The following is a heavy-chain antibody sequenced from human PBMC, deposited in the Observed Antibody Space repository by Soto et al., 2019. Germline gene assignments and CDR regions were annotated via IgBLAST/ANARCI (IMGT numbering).Heavy chain of an antibody. V-gene: IGHV3-74*01. Sequence: GGSLRLSCAASGFTFSSYNMNWVRQAPGKGLVWVSRIDGEGSNTNYADSVKGRFTISRDNAKNTLYLQMNSLRAEDTAVYYCARGELATITASDYWSQGTQVTVSS. D-gene: IGHD5-12*01. CDR3: ARGELATITASDY. CDR1: GFTFSSYN. CDR2: IDGEGSNT. J-gene: IGHJ4*02.